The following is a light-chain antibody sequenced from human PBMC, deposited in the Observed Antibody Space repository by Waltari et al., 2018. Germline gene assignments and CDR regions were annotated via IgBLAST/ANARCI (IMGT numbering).Light chain of an antibody. J-gene: IGLJ3*02. Sequence: QSALTQPASGSGSPGQSITISCTGSSSDVGNSNFVSWYQQHPDEAPKPVMYEGSTRPSGVSIRFSGSKSGNTASLTISRLQAEDEADYYCCSYAGSRTPWVFGGGTRVTVL. CDR3: CSYAGSRTPWV. CDR1: SSDVGNSNF. CDR2: EGS. V-gene: IGLV2-23*01.